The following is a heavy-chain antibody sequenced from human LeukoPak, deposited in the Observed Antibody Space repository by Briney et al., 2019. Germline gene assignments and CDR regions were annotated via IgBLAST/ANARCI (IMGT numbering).Heavy chain of an antibody. D-gene: IGHD1-1*01. CDR1: GFTFSSYE. CDR3: ARGGHDPGIPFDI. J-gene: IGHJ3*02. V-gene: IGHV3-48*03. Sequence: RPGGSLRLSCAASGFTFSSYEMNWVRQAPGKGLEWVPYISSRGSAIYYADSVKGRFTISRDNAKNSLYLQMNSLRADDTAVYYCARGGHDPGIPFDIWGQGTMVTVSS. CDR2: ISSRGSAI.